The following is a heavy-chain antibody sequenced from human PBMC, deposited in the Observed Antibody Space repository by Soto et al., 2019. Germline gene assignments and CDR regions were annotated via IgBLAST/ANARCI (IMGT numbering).Heavy chain of an antibody. CDR1: GCTFSSYA. CDR3: ASHYGSGNHYYFDY. D-gene: IGHD3-10*01. Sequence: GASVKVSCTASGCTFSSYAISWVRQAPGQGLGWMGGIIPIFGTANYAQKFQGRVTITADKSTSTAYMELSSLRSEDTAVYYCASHYGSGNHYYFDYWGQGTLVTVSS. J-gene: IGHJ4*02. V-gene: IGHV1-69*06. CDR2: IIPIFGTA.